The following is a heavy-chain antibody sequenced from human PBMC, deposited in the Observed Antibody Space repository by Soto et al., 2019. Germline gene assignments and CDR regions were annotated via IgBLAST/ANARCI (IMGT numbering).Heavy chain of an antibody. CDR3: AHRRGDTIFGDYFDY. Sequence: QITLKESGPTLVKPTQTLTLTCTFSGFSLSTSGVGVGWIRQPPGKALEWLALIYWDDDKRYSPSLKIRLTITKDTSKNQVVLTMTNMDPVDTATYYCAHRRGDTIFGDYFDYWGQGTLVTVSS. J-gene: IGHJ4*02. V-gene: IGHV2-5*02. CDR2: IYWDDDK. D-gene: IGHD3-3*01. CDR1: GFSLSTSGVG.